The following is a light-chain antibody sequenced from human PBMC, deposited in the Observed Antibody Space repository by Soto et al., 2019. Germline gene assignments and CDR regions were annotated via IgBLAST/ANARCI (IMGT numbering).Light chain of an antibody. CDR3: QQFGRSSYT. Sequence: EIVLTQSPGTLSLSPGERATLSCRASQSVSSSYLAWYQQKPGQAPSLLIYGASSRATGIPDRFSGSGSGTDFTLTISRLEPEDFAVYYCQQFGRSSYTFGQGTKLEIK. V-gene: IGKV3-20*01. J-gene: IGKJ2*01. CDR1: QSVSSSY. CDR2: GAS.